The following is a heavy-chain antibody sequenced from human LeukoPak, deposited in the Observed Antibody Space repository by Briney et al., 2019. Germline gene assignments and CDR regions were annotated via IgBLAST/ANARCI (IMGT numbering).Heavy chain of an antibody. CDR2: INPNSGGT. CDR3: ARVGEYSSSRGAFDI. V-gene: IGHV1-2*02. D-gene: IGHD6-6*01. CDR1: GYTFTGYY. J-gene: IGHJ3*02. Sequence: ASVKVSCKASGYTFTGYYIHWVRQAPGQGLEWVGWINPNSGGTNSARKFQVRVTMTRDTSISTAYMELSRLRSDDTAVYYCARVGEYSSSRGAFDIWGQGTMVTVSS.